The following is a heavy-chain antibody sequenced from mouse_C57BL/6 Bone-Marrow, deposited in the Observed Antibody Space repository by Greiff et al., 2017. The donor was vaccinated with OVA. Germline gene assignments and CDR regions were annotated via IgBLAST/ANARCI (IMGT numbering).Heavy chain of an antibody. CDR2: IRNKANNHAT. V-gene: IGHV6-6*01. J-gene: IGHJ1*03. D-gene: IGHD1-1*01. CDR3: TGYGSSPRYFDV. Sequence: EVQLVESGGGLVQPGGSMKLSCAASGFTFSDAWMDWVRQSPEKGLEWVAEIRNKANNHATYYAESVKGRFTISRDDSKSSVYLQMNSLRAEDTGIYYCTGYGSSPRYFDVWGTGTTVTVSS. CDR1: GFTFSDAW.